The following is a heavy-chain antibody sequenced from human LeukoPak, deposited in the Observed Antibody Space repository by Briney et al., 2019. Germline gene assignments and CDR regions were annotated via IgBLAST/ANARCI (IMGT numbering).Heavy chain of an antibody. CDR3: AKDRKDSSSWYSNYYYGMDV. V-gene: IGHV3-30*18. CDR2: ISYDGSNK. J-gene: IGHJ6*02. D-gene: IGHD6-13*01. CDR1: GFTFSSYG. Sequence: PGGSLRLSCAASGFTFSSYGMHWVRQAPGKGLEWVAVISYDGSNKYYADSVKGRFTISRDNSKNTLYLQMNSLGAEDTAVYYCAKDRKDSSSWYSNYYYGMDVWGQGTTVTVSS.